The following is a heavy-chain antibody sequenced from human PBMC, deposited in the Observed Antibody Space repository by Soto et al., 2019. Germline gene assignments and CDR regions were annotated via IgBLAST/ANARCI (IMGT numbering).Heavy chain of an antibody. D-gene: IGHD3-22*01. Sequence: GGSLRLSCAASGFTVSSNYMSWVRQAPGKGLEWVSVIYSCGSSYYADSVMGRFTISRDNSKNTLYLQMNSLRAEDTAVYYCARVSADYYDSSGYYYLYYYFDYWGQGTLVTVS. CDR2: IYSCGSS. CDR1: GFTVSSNY. J-gene: IGHJ4*02. CDR3: ARVSADYYDSSGYYYLYYYFDY. V-gene: IGHV3-53*01.